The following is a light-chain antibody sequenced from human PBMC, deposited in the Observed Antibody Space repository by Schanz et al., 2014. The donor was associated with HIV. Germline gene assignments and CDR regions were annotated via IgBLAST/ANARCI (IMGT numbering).Light chain of an antibody. Sequence: PGERATLSCRASQSVGGSQLAWFQLKRGQPPRLLIYATSFRAVGIPDRFSGSGSGTDFTLTISRLEPEDFAVYYCQHYGSSFGPGTKVDIK. CDR3: QHYGSS. CDR1: QSVGGSQ. V-gene: IGKV3-20*01. J-gene: IGKJ3*01. CDR2: ATS.